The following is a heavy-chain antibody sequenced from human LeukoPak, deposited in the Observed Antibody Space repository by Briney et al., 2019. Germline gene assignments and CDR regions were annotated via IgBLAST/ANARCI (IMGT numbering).Heavy chain of an antibody. D-gene: IGHD6-13*01. CDR2: MNPNSGNT. CDR1: GYTFTGYY. V-gene: IGHV1-8*02. Sequence: GASVKVSCKASGYTFTGYYMHWVRQAPGQGLEWMGWMNPNSGNTGYAQKFQGRVTMTRNTSISTAYMELSSLRSEDTAVYYCARGRLAAAGCWFDPWGQGTLVTVSS. CDR3: ARGRLAAAGCWFDP. J-gene: IGHJ5*02.